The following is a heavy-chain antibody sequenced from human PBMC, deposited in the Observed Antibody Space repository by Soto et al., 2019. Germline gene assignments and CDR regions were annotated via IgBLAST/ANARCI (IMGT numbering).Heavy chain of an antibody. D-gene: IGHD3-10*01. CDR3: ATLGITMVRGVIGAFDI. Sequence: ASVKVSCKASGYTFTSYAMHWVRQAPGQRLEWMGGFDPEDGETIYAQKFQGRVTMTEDTSTDTAYMELSSLRSEDTAVYYCATLGITMVRGVIGAFDIWGQGTMVTVSS. V-gene: IGHV1-24*01. CDR2: FDPEDGET. CDR1: GYTFTSYA. J-gene: IGHJ3*02.